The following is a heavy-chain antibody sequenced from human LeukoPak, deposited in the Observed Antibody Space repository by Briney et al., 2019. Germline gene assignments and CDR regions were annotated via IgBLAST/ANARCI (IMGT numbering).Heavy chain of an antibody. CDR1: GFTFSSYW. Sequence: PGGSLRLSCAASGFTFSSYWMHWVRQAPGKGLVWGSRINSDGSSTSYADSVKGRFTISRDNAKNTLYLQMNSLRAEDTAVYYCARDLGSGSYLDYFDYWGQGTLVTVSS. J-gene: IGHJ4*02. CDR2: INSDGSST. D-gene: IGHD1-26*01. CDR3: ARDLGSGSYLDYFDY. V-gene: IGHV3-74*01.